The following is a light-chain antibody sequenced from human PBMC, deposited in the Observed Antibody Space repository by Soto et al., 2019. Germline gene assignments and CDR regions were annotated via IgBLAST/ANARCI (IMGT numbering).Light chain of an antibody. CDR3: QQYSSYWT. V-gene: IGKV1-5*01. Sequence: DIQMTQSPSSVSASVGDRVTITCRASQDIGGWLAWYQQKPGKAPNLLIYGASTLESGVPSRFSGSGSGTEFTLTISSLQSDDFATYYCQQYSSYWTFGQGTKVDIK. J-gene: IGKJ1*01. CDR1: QDIGGW. CDR2: GAS.